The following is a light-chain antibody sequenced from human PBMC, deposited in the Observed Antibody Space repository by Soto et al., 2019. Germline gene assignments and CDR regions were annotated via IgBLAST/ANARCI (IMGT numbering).Light chain of an antibody. J-gene: IGKJ1*01. CDR3: QQYDSYPWWT. Sequence: DIQMTQSPSTLSASVGDRVTITCRASQSISSWLAWYQQKPGKAPKLLIYDASSLESGVPSRFSGSGSGTEFTLTISSLHPDDFATYFCQQYDSYPWWTFGQGTKVEIK. V-gene: IGKV1-5*01. CDR1: QSISSW. CDR2: DAS.